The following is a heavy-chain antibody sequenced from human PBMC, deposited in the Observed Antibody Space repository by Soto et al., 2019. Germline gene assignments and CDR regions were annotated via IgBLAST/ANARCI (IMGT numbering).Heavy chain of an antibody. V-gene: IGHV1-18*04. J-gene: IGHJ6*02. CDR3: ARDCGGDCYLTYNYYGMDV. CDR2: ISAYKGNT. Sequence: XSVKVSCKASGYTFTSYGISWVRQAPGQGLEWMGWISAYKGNTNYAQKLQGRVTMTTDRSTSTAYMELRSLTSDDTAVYYCARDCGGDCYLTYNYYGMDVWGQGTTVTGSS. D-gene: IGHD2-21*02. CDR1: GYTFTSYG.